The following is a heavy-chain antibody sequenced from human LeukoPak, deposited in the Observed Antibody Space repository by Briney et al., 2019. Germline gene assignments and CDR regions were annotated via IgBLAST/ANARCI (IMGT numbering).Heavy chain of an antibody. Sequence: GGSLRLSCAASGFTFSAYAMAWVRQAPGKGLEWVSTISGSGGTTYSADSVKGRFTISRDNSKNTLYLQMNSLRAEDTAVYYCVKDRTIFGVVNWFDPWGQGTLVTVSS. CDR3: VKDRTIFGVVNWFDP. V-gene: IGHV3-23*01. CDR1: GFTFSAYA. CDR2: ISGSGGTT. J-gene: IGHJ5*02. D-gene: IGHD3-3*01.